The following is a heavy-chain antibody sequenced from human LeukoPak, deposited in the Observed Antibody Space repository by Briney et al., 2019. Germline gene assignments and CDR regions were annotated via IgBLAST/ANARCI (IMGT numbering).Heavy chain of an antibody. V-gene: IGHV4-4*07. CDR1: GGSISNYY. CDR2: IYPSGST. CDR3: ARDRYYYDTNGKADWFDP. J-gene: IGHJ5*02. D-gene: IGHD3-22*01. Sequence: PSETLSLTCTVSGGSISNYYWSWIRQPAGKGPEWIGRIYPSGSTDYNPSLWGRVTISVDESKNQFSLRLTSVTAADTAVYFCARDRYYYDTNGKADWFDPWGQGTLVTVSS.